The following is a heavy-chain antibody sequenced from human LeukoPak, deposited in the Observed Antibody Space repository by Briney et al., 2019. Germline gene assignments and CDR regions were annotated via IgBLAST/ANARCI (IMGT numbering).Heavy chain of an antibody. J-gene: IGHJ4*02. CDR1: GYSISSGYY. D-gene: IGHD1-26*01. CDR3: ARHVAGAIPLDY. CDR2: IYHSGST. V-gene: IGHV4-38-2*01. Sequence: SETLSLTCAVSGYSISSGYYWGWIRQPPGKGLEWVGSIYHSGSTYYNPSLKSRVTISVDTSKNQFSLKLSSVTAADTAVYYCARHVAGAIPLDYWGQGTLVTVSS.